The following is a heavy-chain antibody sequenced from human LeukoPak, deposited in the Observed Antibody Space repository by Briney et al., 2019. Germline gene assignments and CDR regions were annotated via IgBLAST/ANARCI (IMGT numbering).Heavy chain of an antibody. CDR3: ARSNYYGSSGYYYY. CDR2: ISAYNGNT. J-gene: IGHJ4*02. CDR1: GYTFTSYG. V-gene: IGHV1-18*01. D-gene: IGHD3-22*01. Sequence: ASVKVSCKASGYTFTSYGISWVRQAPGQGLEWMGWISAYNGNTNYAQKLQGRVTVTTDTSTSTAYMELRSLRSDDTAVYYCARSNYYGSSGYYYYWGQGTLVTVSS.